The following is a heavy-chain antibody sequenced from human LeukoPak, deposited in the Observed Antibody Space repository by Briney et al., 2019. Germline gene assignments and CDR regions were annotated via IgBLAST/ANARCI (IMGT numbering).Heavy chain of an antibody. Sequence: PSQTLSLTCTVYGGSISSGDYYWNWIRQSPGKGLEWIGYIYYSGSTYYNPSLKSRVTLSIDTSKNHFSLKLSSVTAADTAVYYCARGAPYSSGWLAGYWGQGTLVTVSS. CDR1: GGSISSGDYY. J-gene: IGHJ4*02. V-gene: IGHV4-30-4*01. D-gene: IGHD6-19*01. CDR2: IYYSGST. CDR3: ARGAPYSSGWLAGY.